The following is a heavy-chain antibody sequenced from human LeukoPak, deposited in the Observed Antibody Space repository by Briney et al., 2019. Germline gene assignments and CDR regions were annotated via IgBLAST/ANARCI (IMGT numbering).Heavy chain of an antibody. Sequence: ASVKVSCKASGYTFSGYYMHWVRQAPGQGLEWMGLINPTGGSTDSAQKFHDRVTMTTDTSTTTVYMELSSLTSEDTAVYYCARDSWKWSFDYWGQGTLVTVSS. D-gene: IGHD2-8*01. J-gene: IGHJ4*02. CDR2: INPTGGST. V-gene: IGHV1-46*01. CDR3: ARDSWKWSFDY. CDR1: GYTFSGYY.